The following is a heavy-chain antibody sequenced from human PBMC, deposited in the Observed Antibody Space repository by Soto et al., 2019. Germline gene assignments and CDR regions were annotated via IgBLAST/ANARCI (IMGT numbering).Heavy chain of an antibody. CDR3: ARGNALYDY. D-gene: IGHD2-2*01. Sequence: GGSLRLSCAASGFRFSDYYMSWIRQAPGKGLEWVSYIRSSDNTRYYADPVKVRFTISRDNAKNSLYLQMNSLRAEDTAVYYCARGNALYDYWGQGILVTVSS. V-gene: IGHV3-11*01. J-gene: IGHJ4*02. CDR2: IRSSDNTR. CDR1: GFRFSDYY.